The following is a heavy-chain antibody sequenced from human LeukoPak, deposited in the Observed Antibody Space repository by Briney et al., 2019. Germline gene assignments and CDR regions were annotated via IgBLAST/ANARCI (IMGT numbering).Heavy chain of an antibody. V-gene: IGHV5-51*01. D-gene: IGHD5/OR15-5a*01. CDR1: GYSLTSFW. CDR3: AIYSVTYYFDH. Sequence: GESLKISRKGSGYSLTSFWIGWVRQMPGKGLEWMWIIYRGDSDPRYSPSFQGQVTISAEKSISPAYLQWSSLEASDTAMYYCAIYSVTYYFDHWGQGTLVTVSS. CDR2: IYRGDSDP. J-gene: IGHJ4*02.